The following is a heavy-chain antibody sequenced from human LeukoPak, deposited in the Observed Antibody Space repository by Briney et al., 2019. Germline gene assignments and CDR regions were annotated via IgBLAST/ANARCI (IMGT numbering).Heavy chain of an antibody. CDR1: GDSLTSGIRY. V-gene: IGHV4-61*09. D-gene: IGHD4-17*01. J-gene: IGHJ6*04. Sequence: SETLSLTCTVSGDSLTSGIRYWRWIRQPAGKGLEWIGHFYSSTRTTYNPSLESRVTISGDTAKKQFSLKLDSVTAADTAVYFCARCMSELDYGDYAYYYHMDVWGKGTTVTVSS. CDR3: ARCMSELDYGDYAYYYHMDV. CDR2: FYSSTRT.